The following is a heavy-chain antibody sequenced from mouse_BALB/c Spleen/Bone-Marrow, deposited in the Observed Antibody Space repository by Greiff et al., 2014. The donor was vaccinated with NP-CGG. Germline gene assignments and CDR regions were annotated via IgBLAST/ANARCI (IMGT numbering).Heavy chain of an antibody. CDR2: IYPGNSDT. J-gene: IGHJ4*01. CDR1: GYSFTSYW. CDR3: TRSPAMITSYSGAMDY. D-gene: IGHD2-4*01. V-gene: IGHV1-5*01. Sequence: EVQLAQSGTVLARPGASVKMSCKASGYSFTSYWMHWVKQRPGQGLEWIGAIYPGNSDTGYNQKFKGKAKLTAVSSASTAYMELSSLTNEASAVYYCTRSPAMITSYSGAMDYWGQGTSVTVSA.